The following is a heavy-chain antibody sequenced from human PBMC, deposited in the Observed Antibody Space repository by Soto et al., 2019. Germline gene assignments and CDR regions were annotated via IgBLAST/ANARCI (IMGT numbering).Heavy chain of an antibody. D-gene: IGHD5-18*01. J-gene: IGHJ4*02. Sequence: EVQLVESGGGLVQPGGSLRLSCAASGFTVSSNYMSWVRQAPGKGLEWVSVIYSGGSTYYADSVKGRFTISRHNSKNTLYLQMNSLRAEDTAVYYCARSPPIGNSYGYGFPDYWGQGTLVTVSS. CDR2: IYSGGST. CDR1: GFTVSSNY. CDR3: ARSPPIGNSYGYGFPDY. V-gene: IGHV3-53*04.